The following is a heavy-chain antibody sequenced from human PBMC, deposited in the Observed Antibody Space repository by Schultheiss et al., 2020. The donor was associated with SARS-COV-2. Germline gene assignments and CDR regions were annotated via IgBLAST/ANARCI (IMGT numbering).Heavy chain of an antibody. CDR3: ARERMYDGGNLDY. Sequence: GESLKISCAASGFTFSSYGMHWVRQAPGKGLEWVSSISSSSSYIYYADSVKGRFTISRDNAKNSLYLQMNSLRDEDTAVYYCARERMYDGGNLDYWGQGTLVTVSS. CDR2: ISSSSSYI. J-gene: IGHJ4*02. D-gene: IGHD4-23*01. CDR1: GFTFSSYG. V-gene: IGHV3-21*01.